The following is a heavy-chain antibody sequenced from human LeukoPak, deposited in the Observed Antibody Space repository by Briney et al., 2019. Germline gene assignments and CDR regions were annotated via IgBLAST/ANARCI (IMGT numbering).Heavy chain of an antibody. CDR1: GGSISSGGYY. V-gene: IGHV4-31*03. J-gene: IGHJ6*02. CDR2: IYYSGST. Sequence: SETLSLTCTVSGGSISSGGYYWGWIRQHPGKGLEWIGYIYYSGSTYYNPSLKSRVTISVDTSKNQFSLKLSSVTAADTAVYYCARESITIFGVVRRSYGMDVWGQGTTVTVSS. D-gene: IGHD3-3*01. CDR3: ARESITIFGVVRRSYGMDV.